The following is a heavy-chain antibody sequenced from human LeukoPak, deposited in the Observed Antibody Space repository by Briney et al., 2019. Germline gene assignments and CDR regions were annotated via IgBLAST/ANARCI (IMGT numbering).Heavy chain of an antibody. Sequence: GGSLRLSCAASGFTFSSYGMHWVRQAPGKGLEWVAVISYDGSNKYYADSVKGRFTISRDNSKNTLYLQMNSLRAEDTAVYYCAKGKVVVMFDYWGQGTLVTVSS. J-gene: IGHJ4*02. CDR2: ISYDGSNK. CDR3: AKGKVVVMFDY. V-gene: IGHV3-30*18. D-gene: IGHD3-22*01. CDR1: GFTFSSYG.